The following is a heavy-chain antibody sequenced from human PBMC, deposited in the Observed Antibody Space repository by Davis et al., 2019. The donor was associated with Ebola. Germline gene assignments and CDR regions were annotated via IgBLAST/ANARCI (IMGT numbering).Heavy chain of an antibody. V-gene: IGHV1-2*06. CDR1: GYTFISYG. Sequence: AAPVQVSCKASGYTFISYGISWVRQAPGQGLEWMGRINPNSGGTNYAQKFQGRVTMTRDTSISTAYMELSGLRSDDTAVYYCARKQSAFDIWGQGTMVTVSS. D-gene: IGHD6-13*01. CDR2: INPNSGGT. J-gene: IGHJ3*02. CDR3: ARKQSAFDI.